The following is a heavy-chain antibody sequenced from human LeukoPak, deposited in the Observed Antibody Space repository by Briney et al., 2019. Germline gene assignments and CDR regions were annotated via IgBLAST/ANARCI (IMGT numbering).Heavy chain of an antibody. J-gene: IGHJ4*02. D-gene: IGHD5-24*01. Sequence: ASVKVSCKASGYSFTNYGISWVRQAPGPGLEWMGWISAYSGNANYAHKFLGRLTMTADTSTSTAYMELRSLTSADTAVYYCARVGDGYNHGFDYWGQGSLATVSS. CDR3: ARVGDGYNHGFDY. CDR1: GYSFTNYG. CDR2: ISAYSGNA. V-gene: IGHV1-18*01.